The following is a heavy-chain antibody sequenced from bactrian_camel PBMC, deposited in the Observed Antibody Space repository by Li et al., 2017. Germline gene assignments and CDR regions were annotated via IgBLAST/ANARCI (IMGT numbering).Heavy chain of an antibody. J-gene: IGHJ4*01. CDR1: GFTVSSYD. CDR2: LSSGAGRT. CDR3: VASGFTY. Sequence: VQLVESGGGLVQLGGSRRLSCGPSGFTVSSYDMTWVRQAPGKGLEWVSSLSSGAGRTYYADSVKGRFTISKDNAKNTLYLQMYSLKPEDTAVYHCVASGFTYWGQGTQVTVS. V-gene: IGHV3S40*01. D-gene: IGHD1*01.